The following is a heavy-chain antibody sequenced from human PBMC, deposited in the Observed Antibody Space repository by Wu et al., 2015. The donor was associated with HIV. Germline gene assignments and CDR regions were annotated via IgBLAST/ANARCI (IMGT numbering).Heavy chain of an antibody. CDR2: IIPLFGTT. CDR1: GNTFNA. D-gene: IGHD6-19*01. Sequence: QVQLVQSGAEMKQPGSSMKISCKASGNTFNAINWVRQAPGQGLEWMGGIIPLFGTTDYAQIFQGRVTITTDESTSTAYMRLTSLRSEDTAVYYCASPRSPGFSSAWPTYFDYWGQGTLVTVSS. V-gene: IGHV1-69*05. J-gene: IGHJ4*02. CDR3: ASPRSPGFSSAWPTYFDY.